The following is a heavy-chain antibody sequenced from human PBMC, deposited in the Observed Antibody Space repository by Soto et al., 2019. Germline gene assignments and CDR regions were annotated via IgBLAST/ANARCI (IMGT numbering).Heavy chain of an antibody. CDR1: GGTFSNYA. CDR3: ARGWETVGTTTPFAY. V-gene: IGHV1-69*06. J-gene: IGHJ4*02. CDR2: IIPLFGTP. Sequence: QVQLVQSGAEVKKPGSSVKVSCKASGGTFSNYAINWVRQAPGQGLEWMGGIIPLFGTPNYAQKFQGRVTFTAHKSTSTAYMELRGLRSDDTAVYYCARGWETVGTTTPFAYWGQGTLVTVSS. D-gene: IGHD1-26*01.